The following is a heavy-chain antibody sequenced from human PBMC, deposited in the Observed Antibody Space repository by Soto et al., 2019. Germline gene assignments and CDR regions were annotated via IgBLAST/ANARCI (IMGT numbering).Heavy chain of an antibody. CDR3: ARDLSGLRFLGYYFDY. D-gene: IGHD3-3*01. J-gene: IGHJ4*02. V-gene: IGHV3-30-3*01. CDR1: GFTFSSYA. CDR2: ISYDGSNK. Sequence: GGSLRLSCAASGFTFSSYAMHWVRQAPGKGLEWVAVISYDGSNKYYADSVKGRFTISRDNSKNTLYLQMNSLRAEDTAVYYCARDLSGLRFLGYYFDYWGQGTLVTVSS.